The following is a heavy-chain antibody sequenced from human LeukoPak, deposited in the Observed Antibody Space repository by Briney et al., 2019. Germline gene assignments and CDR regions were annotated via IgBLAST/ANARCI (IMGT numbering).Heavy chain of an antibody. J-gene: IGHJ4*02. V-gene: IGHV3-74*01. D-gene: IGHD4-11*01. CDR1: GFTFSSYW. CDR3: ARDHGVYSNFYFDY. CDR2: INSDGSST. Sequence: GGSLRLSCAASGFTFSSYWMHWVRQAPGKGLVWVSRINSDGSSTTYADSVKGRFTISRDNAKNTLYLQMNSLRAEDTAIYYCARDHGVYSNFYFDYWGQRTLVTVSS.